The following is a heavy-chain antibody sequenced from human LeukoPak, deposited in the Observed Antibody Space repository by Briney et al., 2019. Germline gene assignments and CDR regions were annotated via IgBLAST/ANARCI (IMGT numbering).Heavy chain of an antibody. J-gene: IGHJ4*02. Sequence: GESLKISRKGSGYSFTSYWIGWVRQLPGKGLEWMGIIYPGDSDTRYSPSFQGQVTKSADKSISTAYLQWSSLKASDTAMYYCARLGGYSHGEVDYWGQGTLVTVSS. V-gene: IGHV5-51*01. CDR2: IYPGDSDT. CDR3: ARLGGYSHGEVDY. D-gene: IGHD5-18*01. CDR1: GYSFTSYW.